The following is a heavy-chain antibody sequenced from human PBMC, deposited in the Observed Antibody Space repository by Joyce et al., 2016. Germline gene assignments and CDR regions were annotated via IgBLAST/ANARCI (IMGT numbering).Heavy chain of an antibody. CDR1: GFTFSSYG. J-gene: IGHJ6*02. Sequence: QVQLVESGGGVVQPGRSLRLSCAASGFTFSSYGMHWVRQAPGKGLEWVAVIWYDGSNKYYADSVKGRFTISRDNSKNTLYLQMNSLRAEDTAVYYCAKDAGIPAAGTGDYYFGMGVWGQGTTVTVSS. V-gene: IGHV3-33*06. D-gene: IGHD6-13*01. CDR2: IWYDGSNK. CDR3: AKDAGIPAAGTGDYYFGMGV.